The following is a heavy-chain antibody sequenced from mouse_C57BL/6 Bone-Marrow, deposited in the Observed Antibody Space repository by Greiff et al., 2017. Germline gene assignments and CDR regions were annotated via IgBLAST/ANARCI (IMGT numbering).Heavy chain of an antibody. D-gene: IGHD1-1*01. CDR3: ASGYYYGSSYSYYAMDY. CDR1: GYAFSSSW. J-gene: IGHJ4*01. CDR2: IYPGDGDT. Sequence: QVQLQQSGPELVKPGASVKISCKASGYAFSSSWMNWVKQRPGKGLEWIGRIYPGDGDTNYNGKFKGKAILTADKSSSTAYMQLSSLTSEDSAVYFCASGYYYGSSYSYYAMDYWGQGTSVTVSS. V-gene: IGHV1-82*01.